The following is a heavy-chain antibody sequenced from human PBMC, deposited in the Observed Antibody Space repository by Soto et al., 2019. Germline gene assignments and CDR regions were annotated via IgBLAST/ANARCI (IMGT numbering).Heavy chain of an antibody. J-gene: IGHJ4*02. CDR2: IYYSGST. Sequence: SETLSLTCTVSGGSISSGDYYWSWIRQPPGKGLEWIGYIYYSGSTYYNPSLKSRVTISVDTSKNQFSLKLSSVTAADTAVYYCAISTFSSGYYIYYWGQGTLVTVSS. CDR3: AISTFSSGYYIYY. D-gene: IGHD3-3*01. CDR1: GGSISSGDYY. V-gene: IGHV4-30-4*01.